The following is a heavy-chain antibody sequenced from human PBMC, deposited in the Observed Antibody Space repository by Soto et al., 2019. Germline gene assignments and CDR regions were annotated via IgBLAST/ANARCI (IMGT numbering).Heavy chain of an antibody. J-gene: IGHJ6*02. D-gene: IGHD2-2*01. CDR2: ISLTGII. CDR1: GFTFSSYA. Sequence: GGSLRLSCAASGFTFSSYAMNWVRQAPGKGLEWVSSISLTGIIHYADSVKGRFTISRDNAKNSLYLQMSSLRAEDTAVYYCARDDKRPYCTSASCYNPHGMAVWGQGTTVTVSS. CDR3: ARDDKRPYCTSASCYNPHGMAV. V-gene: IGHV3-21*01.